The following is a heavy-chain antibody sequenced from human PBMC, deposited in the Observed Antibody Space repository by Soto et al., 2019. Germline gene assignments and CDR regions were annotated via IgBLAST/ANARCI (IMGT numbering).Heavy chain of an antibody. CDR1: GFTFTNFA. CDR2: ISASGRDT. D-gene: IGHD6-19*01. V-gene: IGHV3-23*01. Sequence: PGGSLRLSCAASGFTFTNFAMSWVRQAPGRGLEWVSGISASGRDTYYADSVKDRFTVSRDNSKNTLYLQMNSLRAEDTAIYYCAKGKASGWYYFGYWGQGARVTVSS. CDR3: AKGKASGWYYFGY. J-gene: IGHJ4*02.